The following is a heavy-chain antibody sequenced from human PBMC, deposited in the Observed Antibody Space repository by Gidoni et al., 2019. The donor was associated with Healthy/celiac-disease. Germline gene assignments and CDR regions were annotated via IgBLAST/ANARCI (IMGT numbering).Heavy chain of an antibody. V-gene: IGHV3-23*01. CDR2: ISGSGGST. CDR3: ASPGRVATIPSDYDY. CDR1: GFTFSSYA. D-gene: IGHD5-12*01. J-gene: IGHJ4*02. Sequence: EVQLLESGGGLVQPGGSLRLSCAASGFTFSSYAMSWVRQAPGKGLEWVSAISGSGGSTYYADSVKGRFTISRDNSKNTLYLQMNSLRAEDTAVYYCASPGRVATIPSDYDYWGQGTLVTVSS.